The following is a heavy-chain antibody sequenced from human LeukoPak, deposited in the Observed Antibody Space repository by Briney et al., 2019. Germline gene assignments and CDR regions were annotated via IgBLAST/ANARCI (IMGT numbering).Heavy chain of an antibody. Sequence: GGSLRLSCSASGFVFSIYTMYWVRQTPGKGPEYVSTISGSGNGFSIYYADSVKGRFTISRDDSKNTLYLQMNSLRAEDTAVYYCAKADQGFWSGCMDVWGQGTTVTVSS. CDR1: GFVFSIYT. V-gene: IGHV3-64*04. CDR2: ISGSGNGFSI. CDR3: AKADQGFWSGCMDV. J-gene: IGHJ6*02. D-gene: IGHD3-3*01.